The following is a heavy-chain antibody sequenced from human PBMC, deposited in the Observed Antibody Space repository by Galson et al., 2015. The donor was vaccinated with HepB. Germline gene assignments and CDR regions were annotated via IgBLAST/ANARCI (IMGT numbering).Heavy chain of an antibody. CDR3: ARGDLTVTTGKGYFDY. CDR1: GGSITSSNR. D-gene: IGHD4-17*01. CDR2: IYPSGNT. Sequence: LTCAVSGGSITSSNRWNWVRQPPGKGLEWIGEIYPSGNTNYNPSLKSRVTISIDKSKNQFSLKLSSVTAADTAVYYCARGDLTVTTGKGYFDYWGQGTLVTVSS. J-gene: IGHJ4*02. V-gene: IGHV4-4*02.